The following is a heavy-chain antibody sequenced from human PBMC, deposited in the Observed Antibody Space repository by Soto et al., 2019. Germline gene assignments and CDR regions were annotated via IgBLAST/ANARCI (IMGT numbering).Heavy chain of an antibody. D-gene: IGHD5-12*01. CDR2: IKSKTDGGTT. V-gene: IGHV3-15*01. J-gene: IGHJ4*02. Sequence: GGSLRLSCAASGFTFSNAWMSWVRQAPGKGLEWVGRIKSKTDGGTTDYAAPVKGRFTISRDDSKNTLYLQMNSLKTEDTAVYYCTAAQWLELYYFDYWGQGTLVTVSS. CDR3: TAAQWLELYYFDY. CDR1: GFTFSNAW.